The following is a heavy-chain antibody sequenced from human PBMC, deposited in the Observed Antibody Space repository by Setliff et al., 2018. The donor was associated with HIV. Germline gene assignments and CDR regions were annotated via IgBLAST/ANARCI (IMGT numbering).Heavy chain of an antibody. J-gene: IGHJ6*02. D-gene: IGHD6-13*01. Sequence: GGSLRLSCAASGFTFSDCSMNWVRQAPGKGLEWISYITSTGSTIFYADSVKGRFTISRDNSKNTLFLQMNSLRPEDPGVYYCARDCRIGWVFTYGMDVWGQGTLVTVS. CDR3: ARDCRIGWVFTYGMDV. CDR2: ITSTGSTI. CDR1: GFTFSDCS. V-gene: IGHV3-48*01.